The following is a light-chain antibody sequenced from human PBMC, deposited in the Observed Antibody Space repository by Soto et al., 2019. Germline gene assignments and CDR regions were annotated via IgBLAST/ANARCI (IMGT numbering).Light chain of an antibody. CDR3: QQYNNWPPDRT. Sequence: EIVLTQSPGTLCLSPGERATLSCRASQSVSSSYLAWYQQKPGQAPRLLIYGASIRATGIPDRFSGSGSGTDFTLTISRLEPEDFAVYYCQQYNNWPPDRTFGQGTKVEIK. V-gene: IGKV3-20*01. J-gene: IGKJ1*01. CDR2: GAS. CDR1: QSVSSSY.